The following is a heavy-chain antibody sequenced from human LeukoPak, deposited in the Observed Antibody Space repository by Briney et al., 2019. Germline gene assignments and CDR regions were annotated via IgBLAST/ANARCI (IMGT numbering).Heavy chain of an antibody. J-gene: IGHJ5*02. D-gene: IGHD3-10*01. V-gene: IGHV1-46*01. CDR1: GYTFTSYY. CDR2: INPSGGST. CDR3: AREYGSGSKTAKNCFDP. Sequence: ASVKVSCKASGYTFTSYYMHWVRQAPGQGLEWMGIINPSGGSTSYAQKFQGRVTMTRDTSTSTVYMELSSLRSEDTAVYYWAREYGSGSKTAKNCFDPWGQGTLVTVSP.